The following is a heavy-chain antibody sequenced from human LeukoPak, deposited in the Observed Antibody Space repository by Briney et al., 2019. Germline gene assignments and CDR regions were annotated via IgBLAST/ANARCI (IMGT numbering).Heavy chain of an antibody. CDR3: ARAGYRDAYNW. D-gene: IGHD5-24*01. J-gene: IGHJ4*02. CDR1: GFTFSTYW. CDR2: INSDGSST. Sequence: GGSLRLSCAASGFTFSTYWMDWVRQAPGKGLVWVSRINSDGSSTIYADSVKGRFTISRDNAKNTLSLQMNSLRAEDTGVYYCARAGYRDAYNWWGQGTLVTVSS. V-gene: IGHV3-74*01.